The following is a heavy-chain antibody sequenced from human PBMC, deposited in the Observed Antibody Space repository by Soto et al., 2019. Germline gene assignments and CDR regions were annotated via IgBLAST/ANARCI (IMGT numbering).Heavy chain of an antibody. CDR1: GYTFTSYG. J-gene: IGHJ6*02. CDR2: INPSGGIT. Sequence: ASVKVSCRASGYTFTSYGISWVRQAPGQGLERMGIINPSGGITSYAQKFQGRVSMTRDTSTSTVYMELSSLRSEDTAVYYCARDEGYCSGGNCYRDYYYYRIDLWGQGTTVTVSS. CDR3: ARDEGYCSGGNCYRDYYYYRIDL. V-gene: IGHV1-46*01. D-gene: IGHD2-15*01.